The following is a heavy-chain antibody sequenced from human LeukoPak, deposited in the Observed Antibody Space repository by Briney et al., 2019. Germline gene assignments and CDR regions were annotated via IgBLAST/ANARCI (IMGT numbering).Heavy chain of an antibody. Sequence: PSETLSLTCAVYGGSFSGYYWSWIRQPPGKGLEWIGGINHSGSTNYNPSLKSRVTISVDTSKNQFSLNLRSVTAADTAVYFCARLDSWSSIDYWGQGALVIVSS. CDR3: ARLDSWSSIDY. CDR1: GGSFSGYY. D-gene: IGHD6-6*01. V-gene: IGHV4-34*01. CDR2: INHSGST. J-gene: IGHJ4*02.